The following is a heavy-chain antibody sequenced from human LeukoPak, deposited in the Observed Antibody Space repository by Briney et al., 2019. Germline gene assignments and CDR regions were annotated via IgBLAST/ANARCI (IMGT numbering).Heavy chain of an antibody. CDR1: GFTFGDYA. Sequence: AGGSLRLSCTASGFTFGDYAMSWVRQAPGKGLEWVGFIRGKAYGGTTEYAASVKGRFTISRDDSKSIAYLQMNSLKTEDTAVYYCTSGGVVVPAAAGGDFDYWGQGTLVTVSS. CDR3: TSGGVVVPAAAGGDFDY. J-gene: IGHJ4*02. D-gene: IGHD2-2*01. CDR2: IRGKAYGGTT. V-gene: IGHV3-49*04.